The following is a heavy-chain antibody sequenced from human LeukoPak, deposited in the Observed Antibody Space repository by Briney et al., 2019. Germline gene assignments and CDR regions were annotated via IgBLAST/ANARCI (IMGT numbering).Heavy chain of an antibody. CDR2: IYPNDFDT. CDR1: GYSSTSNW. V-gene: IGHV5-51*01. CDR3: ARHGSGYPIHY. D-gene: IGHD5-12*01. Sequence: GESLKISCKGSGYSSTSNWIGWVRQMPGKGLGWMGIIYPNDFDTRYSPSFQGQVTISADRSITTAYLQWSSLKASDTAMYYCARHGSGYPIHYWGQGTLVTVSS. J-gene: IGHJ4*02.